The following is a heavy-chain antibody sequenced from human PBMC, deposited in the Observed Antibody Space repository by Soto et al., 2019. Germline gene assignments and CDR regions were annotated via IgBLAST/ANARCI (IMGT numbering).Heavy chain of an antibody. CDR2: IYYSGST. Sequence: SETLSLTCTVSGGSISSGDYYWSWIRQPPGKGLEWIGYIYYSGSTYYNPSLKSRVTISVDTSKNQFSLKLSSVTAADTAVYYCARDMGGIIGLDVWGQGTTVTVSS. CDR3: ARDMGGIIGLDV. CDR1: GGSISSGDYY. D-gene: IGHD2-15*01. V-gene: IGHV4-30-4*01. J-gene: IGHJ6*02.